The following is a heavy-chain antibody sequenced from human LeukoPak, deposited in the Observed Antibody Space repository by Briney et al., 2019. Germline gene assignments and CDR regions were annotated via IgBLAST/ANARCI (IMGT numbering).Heavy chain of an antibody. CDR3: ARIRGDYGDYDKYYFDY. V-gene: IGHV3-53*01. CDR1: GFTVSSYY. J-gene: IGHJ4*02. CDR2: IYSGGST. D-gene: IGHD4-17*01. Sequence: GGSLRLSCAASGFTVSSYYMSWVRQAPGKGLEWVSVIYSGGSTYYADSVKGRFTISRDNSKNTLYLQMNSLRAEDTAVYYCARIRGDYGDYDKYYFDYWGQGTLVTVSS.